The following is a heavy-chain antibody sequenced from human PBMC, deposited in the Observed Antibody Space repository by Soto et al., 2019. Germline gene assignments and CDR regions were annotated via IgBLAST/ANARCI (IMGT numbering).Heavy chain of an antibody. J-gene: IGHJ6*01. D-gene: IGHD2-21*02. Sequence: GASVKVSCKASGGTFSNHAISWVRQAPGQGLEWVGGIIPMFPTADYAQRFQGRVTITADDSTTTVYMELSGLRSEDTAMYYCARDDATYCGGDCYRYFYSGIEVWGQGTTVIVSS. V-gene: IGHV1-69*13. CDR1: GGTFSNHA. CDR2: IIPMFPTA. CDR3: ARDDATYCGGDCYRYFYSGIEV.